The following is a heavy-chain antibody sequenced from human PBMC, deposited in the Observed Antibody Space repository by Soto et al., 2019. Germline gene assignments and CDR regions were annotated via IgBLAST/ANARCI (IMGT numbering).Heavy chain of an antibody. J-gene: IGHJ5*02. Sequence: QVQLVQSGAEVKKPGASVKVSCKASGYTFTSYYMHWVRQAPGQGLEWMGIINPSGGSTSYAQKCQGRVTMTRGTSTSKVYMELSSLRSEDTAVYYCAREGGYCSSTSCYEVAGWFDPWGQGTLVTVSS. V-gene: IGHV1-46*01. D-gene: IGHD2-2*01. CDR3: AREGGYCSSTSCYEVAGWFDP. CDR2: INPSGGST. CDR1: GYTFTSYY.